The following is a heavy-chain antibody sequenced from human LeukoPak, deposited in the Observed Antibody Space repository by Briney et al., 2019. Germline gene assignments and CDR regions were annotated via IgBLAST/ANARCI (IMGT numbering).Heavy chain of an antibody. J-gene: IGHJ5*02. Sequence: SETLSLTCAVYGGSFSGYYWSWIRQPPGKGLEWIGEINHSGSTNYNPSLKSRVTISVDTSKNQFSLKLSSVTAADTAVYYCVRGVYYYEPWGQGTLVTVSS. V-gene: IGHV4-34*01. CDR1: GGSFSGYY. CDR2: INHSGST. CDR3: VRGVYYYEP. D-gene: IGHD3-22*01.